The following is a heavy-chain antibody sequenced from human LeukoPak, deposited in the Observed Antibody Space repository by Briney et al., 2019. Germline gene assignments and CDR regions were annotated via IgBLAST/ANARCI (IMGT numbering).Heavy chain of an antibody. CDR1: GYTFTSYY. V-gene: IGHV1-46*01. Sequence: GASVKVSCKASGYTFTSYYMHWVRQAPGQGLEWMGIINPSGGSTSYAQKFQGRDTMTRDTSTSTVYMELSSLRPEDTAVYYCAVALSGSYSLDYWGEGTLVTVSS. CDR2: INPSGGST. D-gene: IGHD1-26*01. CDR3: AVALSGSYSLDY. J-gene: IGHJ4*02.